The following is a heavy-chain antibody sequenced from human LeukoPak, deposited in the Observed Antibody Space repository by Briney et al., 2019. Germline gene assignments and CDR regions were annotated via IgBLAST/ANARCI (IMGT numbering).Heavy chain of an antibody. V-gene: IGHV1-46*01. D-gene: IGHD6-13*01. Sequence: AASVKVSCKASGYTFTSYYIHWVRQAPGQGLEWMGIINPSSGSTNYAQKFQGRVTMTRDMSTSTVYMELSSLRSEDTAVYYCARTGYSSSWVTDYMDVWGKGTTVTVSS. CDR2: INPSSGST. CDR1: GYTFTSYY. CDR3: ARTGYSSSWVTDYMDV. J-gene: IGHJ6*03.